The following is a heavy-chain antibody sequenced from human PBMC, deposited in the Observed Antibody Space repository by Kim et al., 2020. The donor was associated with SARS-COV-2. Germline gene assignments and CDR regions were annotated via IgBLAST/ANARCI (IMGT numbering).Heavy chain of an antibody. D-gene: IGHD3-16*01. J-gene: IGHJ4*01. V-gene: IGHV3-30*01. Sequence: VKGRFTISRDSSKNTLYLRMNSLRAEDTSVYYCACDYSVSNNWGPDYFDCWGQGTLVTVSS. CDR3: ACDYSVSNNWGPDYFDC.